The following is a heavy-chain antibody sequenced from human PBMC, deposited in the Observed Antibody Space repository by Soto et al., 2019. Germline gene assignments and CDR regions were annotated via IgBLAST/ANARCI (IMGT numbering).Heavy chain of an antibody. J-gene: IGHJ6*02. CDR2: ISSSSSYT. CDR1: GFTFSDYY. CDR3: ARDSDFWSGYPAPTGGMDV. V-gene: IGHV3-11*06. Sequence: KPGGSLRLSCAASGFTFSDYYMSWIRQAPGKGLEWVSYISSSSSYTNYADSVKGRFTISRDNAKNSLYLQMNSLRAEDTAVYYCARDSDFWSGYPAPTGGMDVWGQGTTVTVSS. D-gene: IGHD3-3*01.